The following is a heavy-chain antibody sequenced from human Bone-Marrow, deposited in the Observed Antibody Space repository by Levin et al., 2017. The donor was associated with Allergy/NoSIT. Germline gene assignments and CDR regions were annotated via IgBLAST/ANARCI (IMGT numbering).Heavy chain of an antibody. CDR1: GFSFRNHW. Sequence: ASVKVSCKGSGFSFRNHWIGWVRQKSGKGLEWMGIIYPDDSDTRYSPSFQGQVTISADKSTSTAFLQWSGLKASDSAIYYCARHRRDIVASNDPFDIWGQGTMVTVSS. CDR2: IYPDDSDT. CDR3: ARHRRDIVASNDPFDI. J-gene: IGHJ3*02. V-gene: IGHV5-51*01. D-gene: IGHD5-12*01.